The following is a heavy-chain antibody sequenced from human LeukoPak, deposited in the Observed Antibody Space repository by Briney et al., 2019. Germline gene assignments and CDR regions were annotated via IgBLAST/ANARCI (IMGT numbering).Heavy chain of an antibody. D-gene: IGHD3-16*01. CDR1: GFTFSSYA. Sequence: AGGSLRLSCAASGFTFSSYAMSWVRQAPGKGLEWVSAISGSGGSTYYADSVKGRFTISRDNSKNTLYLQMNSLRAEDTAVYYCAKAFYVWGSYREYYFDYWGQGTLVTVSP. J-gene: IGHJ4*02. V-gene: IGHV3-23*01. CDR2: ISGSGGST. CDR3: AKAFYVWGSYREYYFDY.